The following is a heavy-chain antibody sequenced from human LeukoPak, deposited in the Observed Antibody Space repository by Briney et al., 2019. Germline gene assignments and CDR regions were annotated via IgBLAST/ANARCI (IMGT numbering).Heavy chain of an antibody. CDR1: GFTFDDYG. Sequence: GGSLRLSCAASGFTFDDYGMSWVRQAPGKGLEWVSGINWNGGSTGYADSVKGRFTISRDNAKNSLYPQMNSLRAEDTALYYCARDSKQYSSNDYMDVWGKGTTVTVSS. D-gene: IGHD6-13*01. CDR3: ARDSKQYSSNDYMDV. J-gene: IGHJ6*03. CDR2: INWNGGST. V-gene: IGHV3-20*04.